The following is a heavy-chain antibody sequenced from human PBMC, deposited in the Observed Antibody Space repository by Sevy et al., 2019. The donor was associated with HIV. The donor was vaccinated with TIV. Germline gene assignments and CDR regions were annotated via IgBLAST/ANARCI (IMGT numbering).Heavy chain of an antibody. CDR3: AGGVVIGTTFDY. Sequence: GGSLRLSCAASEFTFSSYEMNWVRQPPGKGLEWVSYISSSGSLIYYADSVKGRFTISRDNAKNSLYLQMNSLRAEDTAVYYCAGGVVIGTTFDYWGQGTLVTVSS. J-gene: IGHJ4*02. D-gene: IGHD3-22*01. CDR1: EFTFSSYE. V-gene: IGHV3-48*03. CDR2: ISSSGSLI.